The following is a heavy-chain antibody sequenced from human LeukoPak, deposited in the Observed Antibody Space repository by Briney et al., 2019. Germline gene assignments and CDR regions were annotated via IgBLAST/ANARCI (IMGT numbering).Heavy chain of an antibody. Sequence: GGSLRLSCAASGFTFSSYGMHWVRQAPGKGLGWVAVIWYDGSNKYYADSVKGRFTISRDNSKNTLYVQMNSLRAEDTAVYYCARDYDSSGFSPSNWGQGTLVTVSS. CDR1: GFTFSSYG. CDR2: IWYDGSNK. V-gene: IGHV3-33*01. D-gene: IGHD3-22*01. J-gene: IGHJ4*02. CDR3: ARDYDSSGFSPSN.